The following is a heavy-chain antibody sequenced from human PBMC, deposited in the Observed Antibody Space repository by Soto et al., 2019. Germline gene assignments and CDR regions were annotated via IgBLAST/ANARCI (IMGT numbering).Heavy chain of an antibody. CDR3: ARGFCRFNY. CDR1: GFTFNDFE. V-gene: IGHV3-48*03. Sequence: EVQLLESGGGLVQPGESLRLSCGVSGFTFNDFEMSWVRQAPGKGLEWLAYIDGSGTTKKYADSVRGRFTITRDNPNKSLFLQMSSRSAADTAIYHCARGFCRFNYWGQGALVSVSS. J-gene: IGHJ4*02. CDR2: IDGSGTTK.